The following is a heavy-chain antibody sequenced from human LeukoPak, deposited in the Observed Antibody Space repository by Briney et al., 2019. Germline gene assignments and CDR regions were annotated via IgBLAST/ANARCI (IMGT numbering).Heavy chain of an antibody. D-gene: IGHD4-23*01. CDR3: ARDYGGSSPFDY. Sequence: GGSLRLSCAASGFTVSSNYMSWVRQAPGKGLEWVSVIYSGGSTYYADSVKGRFTISRDNSKNTLYLQMNSLRAEDTAVYYCARDYGGSSPFDYWGQGTLVTVSS. V-gene: IGHV3-53*01. CDR2: IYSGGST. J-gene: IGHJ4*02. CDR1: GFTVSSNY.